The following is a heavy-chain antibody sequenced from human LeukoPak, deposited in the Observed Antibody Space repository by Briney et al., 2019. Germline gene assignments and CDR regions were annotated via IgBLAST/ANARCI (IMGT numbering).Heavy chain of an antibody. CDR2: IIPIIGTA. D-gene: IGHD3-10*01. CDR1: GGTFSSYA. CDR3: AVGGSWSRFDY. Sequence: ASVKVSCKASGGTFSSYAISRVRQAPGQGLEWMGGIIPIIGTANYAQKFQGRVTITADETTSTAYMELSSLRSEDTAVYYCAVGGSWSRFDYWGQGTLVSVSS. J-gene: IGHJ4*02. V-gene: IGHV1-69*13.